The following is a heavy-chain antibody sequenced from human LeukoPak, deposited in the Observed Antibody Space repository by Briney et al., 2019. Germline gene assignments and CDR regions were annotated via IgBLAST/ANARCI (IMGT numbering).Heavy chain of an antibody. D-gene: IGHD3-10*01. Sequence: GGSLRLSCAASGFTFSSYGMHWVRQAPGKGLEWVAVISYDGSNQYYADSVKGRFTISRDNSKNMLYLQMNSLRDEDTAVYYCARDPRGSGADYWGQGTLVTVSS. V-gene: IGHV3-30*03. J-gene: IGHJ4*02. CDR1: GFTFSSYG. CDR2: ISYDGSNQ. CDR3: ARDPRGSGADY.